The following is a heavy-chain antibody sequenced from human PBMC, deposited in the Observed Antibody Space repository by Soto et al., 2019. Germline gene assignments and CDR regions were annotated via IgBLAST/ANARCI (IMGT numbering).Heavy chain of an antibody. J-gene: IGHJ3*02. CDR1: GFTFSSYA. CDR2: ISYDGSNK. V-gene: IGHV3-30-3*01. CDR3: ARTHSGSSDPFDI. Sequence: GGSLRLSCAASGFTFSSYAMHWVRQAPGKGLEWVAVISYDGSNKYYADSVKGRFTISRDNSKNTLYLQMNSLRAEDTAVYYCARTHSGSSDPFDIWGQGTMVTVSS. D-gene: IGHD1-26*01.